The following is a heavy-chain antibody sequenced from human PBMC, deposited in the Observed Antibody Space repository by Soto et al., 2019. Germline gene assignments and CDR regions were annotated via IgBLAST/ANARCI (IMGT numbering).Heavy chain of an antibody. D-gene: IGHD6-13*01. CDR3: ARDRRFIAAAAHIDY. J-gene: IGHJ4*02. V-gene: IGHV1-18*01. CDR2: ISADNGNT. CDR1: GYTFTSYG. Sequence: QVQLVQSGAEVKKPGASVKVSCKASGYTFTSYGISWGRQAPGQGLEWKGWISADNGNTNYAQKLQGRVTMTTDTSTSTAYMELRSLRSDDTAVYYCARDRRFIAAAAHIDYWGQGTLVTVSS.